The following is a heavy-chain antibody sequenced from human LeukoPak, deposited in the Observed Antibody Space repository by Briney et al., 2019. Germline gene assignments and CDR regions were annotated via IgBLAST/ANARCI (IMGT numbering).Heavy chain of an antibody. CDR1: GFTFDSYW. J-gene: IGHJ4*02. CDR3: TRDQLTQNDY. V-gene: IGHV3-7*01. Sequence: GSLRLSCAASGFTFDSYWMSWVRQAPGKGLEWVANIKQDGNEKYYVDSVKGRFTIYRDNAENSLYLQMNSLRAEDTAVYYCTRDQLTQNDYGGQGTLVTVSS. CDR2: IKQDGNEK. D-gene: IGHD1-14*01.